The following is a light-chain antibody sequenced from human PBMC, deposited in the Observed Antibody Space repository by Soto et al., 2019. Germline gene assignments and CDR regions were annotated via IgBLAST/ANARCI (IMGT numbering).Light chain of an antibody. Sequence: IVLTQSPATLSLSPGERATLSCRASQSVGYHLAWYQQRPGQAPRLLIYDAFNRATGVPARFSGFGSGTDFTLIITSLEPEDYAVYYCQHRDDWPPGATFGGGTKVEIK. V-gene: IGKV3-11*01. CDR1: QSVGYH. CDR3: QHRDDWPPGAT. CDR2: DAF. J-gene: IGKJ4*01.